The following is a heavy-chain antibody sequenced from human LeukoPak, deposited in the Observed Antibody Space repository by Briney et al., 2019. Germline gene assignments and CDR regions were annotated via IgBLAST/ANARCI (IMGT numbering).Heavy chain of an antibody. CDR3: VKDRGPGYSNYFYYYGMDV. J-gene: IGHJ6*02. CDR1: GFTFSSYA. Sequence: GGSLRLSCSASGFTFSSYAMHWVRQAPGKGLESVSAISSNGSSTYYADSVKGRFTISRDNSKNTLYLQMSSLRAEDTAVYYCVKDRGPGYSNYFYYYGMDVWGQGTTVTVSS. CDR2: ISSNGSST. D-gene: IGHD4-11*01. V-gene: IGHV3-64D*06.